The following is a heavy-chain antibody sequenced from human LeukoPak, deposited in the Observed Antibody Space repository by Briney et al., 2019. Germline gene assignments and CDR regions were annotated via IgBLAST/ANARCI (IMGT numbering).Heavy chain of an antibody. CDR2: IKQDGSEI. V-gene: IGHV3-7*04. CDR3: ARGSSGSYLGAFDI. CDR1: GFTFISYW. J-gene: IGHJ3*02. Sequence: GGSLRLSCAASGFTFISYWMTWVSQAAGKGLEWVANIKQDGSEIYYVDSVKGRFHSSKDNAKNSLYLQISSVRAEDTAVYYCARGSSGSYLGAFDIWGQGTMVTVSS. D-gene: IGHD3-22*01.